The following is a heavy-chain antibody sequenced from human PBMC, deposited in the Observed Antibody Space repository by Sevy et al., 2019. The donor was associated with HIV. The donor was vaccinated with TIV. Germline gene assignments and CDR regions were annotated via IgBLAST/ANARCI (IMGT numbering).Heavy chain of an antibody. V-gene: IGHV4-38-2*01. CDR1: GYSISSGYY. D-gene: IGHD6-19*01. CDR2: IYHSGST. CDR3: ARAQGSGTSNYYYYYMDV. Sequence: SESLSLTCAVSGYSISSGYYWGWIRQPPGKGLEWTGSIYHSGSTYYNPSLKSRVTISVDTSKNQFSLKLSSVTAADTAVYYCARAQGSGTSNYYYYYMDVWGKGTTVTVSS. J-gene: IGHJ6*03.